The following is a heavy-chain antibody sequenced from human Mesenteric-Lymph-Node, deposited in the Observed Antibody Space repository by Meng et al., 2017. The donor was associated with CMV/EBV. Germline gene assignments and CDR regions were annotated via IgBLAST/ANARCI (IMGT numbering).Heavy chain of an antibody. CDR2: ISSSSSTI. Sequence: GGSLRLSCAASGFTFSSYSMNWVRQAPGKGLEWVSYISSSSSTIYYADSVKGRFTISRDNAKNTLYLQMNSLRAEDTAVYYCARPGGYYFDYWGQGTLVTVSS. CDR3: ARPGGYYFDY. V-gene: IGHV3-48*04. CDR1: GFTFSSYS. J-gene: IGHJ4*02. D-gene: IGHD3-10*01.